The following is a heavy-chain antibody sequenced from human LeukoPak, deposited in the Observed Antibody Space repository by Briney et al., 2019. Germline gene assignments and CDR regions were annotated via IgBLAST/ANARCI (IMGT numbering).Heavy chain of an antibody. CDR3: ARGVYCNGGSCHLDY. Sequence: PSETPSLTCAVYGGSFSGYYWSWIRQPPGKGLEWIGEINHSGSTNYNPSLKSRVTISVDTSKNQFSLKLSSVTAADTAVYYCARGVYCNGGSCHLDYWGQGTLVTVSS. CDR1: GGSFSGYY. D-gene: IGHD2-15*01. CDR2: INHSGST. V-gene: IGHV4-34*01. J-gene: IGHJ4*02.